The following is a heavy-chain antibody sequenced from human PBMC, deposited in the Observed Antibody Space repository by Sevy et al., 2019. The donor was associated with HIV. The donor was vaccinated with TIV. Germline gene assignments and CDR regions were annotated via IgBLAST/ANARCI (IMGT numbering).Heavy chain of an antibody. CDR3: GKDYYEVVTAIYDHDGMDV. D-gene: IGHD2-21*02. V-gene: IGHV3-30*18. CDR1: GFTFSSYG. Sequence: GGSLRLSCAASGFTFSSYGMHWVRQAPGKGLEWVAVISYDGSNKYDADSVKGRFTISRDNSKNTLYLQMNSLRAEDTAEYYCGKDYYEVVTAIYDHDGMDVWGQGTTVTVSS. J-gene: IGHJ6*02. CDR2: ISYDGSNK.